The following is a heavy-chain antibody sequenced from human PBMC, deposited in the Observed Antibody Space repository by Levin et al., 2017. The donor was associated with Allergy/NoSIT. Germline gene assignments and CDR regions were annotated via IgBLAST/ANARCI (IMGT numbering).Heavy chain of an antibody. V-gene: IGHV3-21*01. CDR2: ISSSSSYI. Sequence: GESLKISCAASGFTFSSYSMNWVRQAPGKGLEWVSSISSSSSYIYYADSVKGRFTISRDNAKNSLYLQMNSLRAEDTAVYYCARDGIQGGVFDYWGQGTLVTVSS. J-gene: IGHJ4*02. D-gene: IGHD1-14*01. CDR3: ARDGIQGGVFDY. CDR1: GFTFSSYS.